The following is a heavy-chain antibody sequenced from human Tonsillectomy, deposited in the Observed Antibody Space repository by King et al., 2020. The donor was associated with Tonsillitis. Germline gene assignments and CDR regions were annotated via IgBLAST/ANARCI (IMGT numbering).Heavy chain of an antibody. J-gene: IGHJ5*02. CDR3: ASDRNCRDAGCHPVNYFDP. CDR2: IWYDGGRK. V-gene: IGHV3-33*01. CDR1: GFTFSSFG. D-gene: IGHD2-15*01. Sequence: HVQLVESGGGVVQPGRSLRLSCAASGFTFSSFGMHWVRQAPGKGLEWVAVIWYDGGRKEYVDSVKGRFTISRDNSENTVSLQMNSLTVEDTAVYYCASDRNCRDAGCHPVNYFDPWGQGTLVTVSS.